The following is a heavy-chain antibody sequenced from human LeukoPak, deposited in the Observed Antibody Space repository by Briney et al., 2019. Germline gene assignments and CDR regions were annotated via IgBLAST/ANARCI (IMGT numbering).Heavy chain of an antibody. CDR3: ARTVGATFFDY. D-gene: IGHD1-26*01. J-gene: IGHJ4*02. Sequence: SETLSLTCTVSGGSISSYYWSWIRQPPGKGLEWIGYIYYSGSTNYNPSLKSRVTISVDTSKNQFSLKLSSVTAADTAVYYCARTVGATFFDYWGQGTLVTVSS. V-gene: IGHV4-59*01. CDR1: GGSISSYY. CDR2: IYYSGST.